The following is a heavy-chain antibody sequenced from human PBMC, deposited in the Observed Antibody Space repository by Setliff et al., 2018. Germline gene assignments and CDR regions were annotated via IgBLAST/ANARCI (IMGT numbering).Heavy chain of an antibody. CDR3: ARTLLLSPYYFDY. Sequence: SETLSLTCTVSGGSISSGSYYWSWIRQPAGTGLEWIGRIYTSGSTNYNPSLKSRVTISVDTSKNQLSLKLSSVTAADTAVYYCARTLLLSPYYFDYWGQGTLVTVSS. J-gene: IGHJ4*02. D-gene: IGHD2-21*01. CDR1: GGSISSGSYY. V-gene: IGHV4-61*02. CDR2: IYTSGST.